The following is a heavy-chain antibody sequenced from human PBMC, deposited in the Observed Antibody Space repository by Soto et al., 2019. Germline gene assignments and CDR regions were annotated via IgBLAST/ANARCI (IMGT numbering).Heavy chain of an antibody. CDR1: GGSISSSSYY. J-gene: IGHJ6*03. Sequence: SETLSLTCTVSGGSISSSSYYWGWIRQPPGKGLEWIGSIYYSGSTYYNPSLKSRVTISVDTSKNQLSLKLSSVTAADTAVYYCARLYCSGGSCYYYYYYMDVWGKGTTVTVSS. CDR2: IYYSGST. CDR3: ARLYCSGGSCYYYYYYMDV. V-gene: IGHV4-39*01. D-gene: IGHD2-15*01.